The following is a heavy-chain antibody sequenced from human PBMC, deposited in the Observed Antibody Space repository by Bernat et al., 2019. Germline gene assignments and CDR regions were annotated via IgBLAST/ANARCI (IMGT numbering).Heavy chain of an antibody. CDR3: AKEEWSAACLFAYGMDV. J-gene: IGHJ6*02. D-gene: IGHD6-6*01. Sequence: EVQLLESGGGLVQPGGSLRLSCAASGFTFSSYAMSWVRQAPGKGREGVSAISGSGGSTYYADSLKGRFTISRDNSQNTLYLQMNSLSAEDTAVYYCAKEEWSAACLFAYGMDVWGQGTTVTVSS. CDR1: GFTFSSYA. CDR2: ISGSGGST. V-gene: IGHV3-23*01.